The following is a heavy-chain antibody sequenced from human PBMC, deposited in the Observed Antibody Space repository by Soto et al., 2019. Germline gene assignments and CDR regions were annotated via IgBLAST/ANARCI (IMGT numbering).Heavy chain of an antibody. V-gene: IGHV4-4*02. J-gene: IGHJ4*02. CDR1: GGSISSSNW. Sequence: QVQLQESGPGLVKPSGTLSLTCAVSGGSISSSNWWSWVRQPPGKGLEWIGEIYHSGSTNYNPSLTSRVTISVDKSKNPFSLKLSSVTAADTAVYYCARGGNWNYEFDYWGQGTLVTVSS. CDR2: IYHSGST. CDR3: ARGGNWNYEFDY. D-gene: IGHD1-7*01.